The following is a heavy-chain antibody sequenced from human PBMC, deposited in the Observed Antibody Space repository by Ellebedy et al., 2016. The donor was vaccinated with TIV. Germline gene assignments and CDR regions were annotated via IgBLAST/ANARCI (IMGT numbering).Heavy chain of an antibody. V-gene: IGHV6-1*01. D-gene: IGHD6-13*01. CDR2: TYYRSKWYN. Sequence: LRLSCAISGGSVSSNSAGWNWIRQSPSRGLEWLGRTYYRSKWYNDYAVSVKSRITINPDTSKNQFSLQLNSVTPEDTAVYYCARRSSRNVMDVWGQGTTVTVSS. CDR1: GGSVSSNSAG. CDR3: ARRSSRNVMDV. J-gene: IGHJ6*02.